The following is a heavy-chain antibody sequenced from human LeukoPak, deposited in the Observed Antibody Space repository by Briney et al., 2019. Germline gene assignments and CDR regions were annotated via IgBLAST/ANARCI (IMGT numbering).Heavy chain of an antibody. Sequence: GGSLRLSCAASGFTFDDYAMHWVRQAPGKGLEWVSGISWNSGTIDYADSVKGRFTIPRDNAKNSLYLQMNSLRAEDTALYYCAKDTAMVLEGDYFDYWGQGTLVTVSS. V-gene: IGHV3-9*01. CDR3: AKDTAMVLEGDYFDY. D-gene: IGHD5-18*01. CDR1: GFTFDDYA. CDR2: ISWNSGTI. J-gene: IGHJ4*02.